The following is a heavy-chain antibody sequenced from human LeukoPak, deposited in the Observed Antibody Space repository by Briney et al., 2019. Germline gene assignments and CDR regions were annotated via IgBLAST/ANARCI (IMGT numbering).Heavy chain of an antibody. Sequence: GGSPRLSCAASGFTFSSYWMSWVRQSPGKGLEWVANIKPDGSEKYFMDSVKGRFTISRDNAKNALYLEMNSLRAEDTAEYFCARERMYSGSGSTYPYYDYWGQGTLVTVSS. CDR1: GFTFSSYW. D-gene: IGHD3-10*01. CDR2: IKPDGSEK. J-gene: IGHJ4*02. V-gene: IGHV3-7*01. CDR3: ARERMYSGSGSTYPYYDY.